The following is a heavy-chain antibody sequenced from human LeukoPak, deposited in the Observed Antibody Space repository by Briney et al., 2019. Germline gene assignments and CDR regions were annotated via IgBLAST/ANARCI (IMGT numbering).Heavy chain of an antibody. CDR3: ARGSYVGPTSGYFDY. J-gene: IGHJ4*02. CDR1: GGSISSGGYN. Sequence: SETLSLTGTVSGGSISSGGYNWSWIRQHPGKGLECIGYIYYSGSTYYNPSLKSRVTISVDTSKNQFSLKLSSVTAADTAVYYCARGSYVGPTSGYFDYWGQGTLVTVSS. D-gene: IGHD1-26*01. CDR2: IYYSGST. V-gene: IGHV4-31*03.